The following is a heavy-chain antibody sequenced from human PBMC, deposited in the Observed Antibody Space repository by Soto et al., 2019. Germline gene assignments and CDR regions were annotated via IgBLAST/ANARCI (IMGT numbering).Heavy chain of an antibody. J-gene: IGHJ5*02. CDR1: GYTFNDYF. D-gene: IGHD4-4*01. Sequence: QVQLVQSGAEVKEPGASVNVSCRASGYTFNDYFLHWVRQAPGQGLEWMGWINPNSGSTNLAQRFQGLVTMTRDASISTVYLVLNRLKSDDTAVYYCARVTATSPDAWLDPWGQGTLVTVSS. CDR2: INPNSGST. V-gene: IGHV1-2*04. CDR3: ARVTATSPDAWLDP.